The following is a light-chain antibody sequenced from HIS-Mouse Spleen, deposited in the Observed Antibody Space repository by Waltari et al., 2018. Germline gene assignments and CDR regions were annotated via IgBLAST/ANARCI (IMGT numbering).Light chain of an antibody. V-gene: IGLV2-14*01. CDR1: SSDVGGYNH. J-gene: IGLJ2*01. Sequence: QSALTQPASVSGSPGQSITIPCTGTSSDVGGYNHVSWYQQHPGKPPKLMIYEVSNRPSGVSNRFSGSKSGNTASLTISGLQAEDEADYYCSSYTSSSTVVFGGGTKLTVL. CDR3: SSYTSSSTVV. CDR2: EVS.